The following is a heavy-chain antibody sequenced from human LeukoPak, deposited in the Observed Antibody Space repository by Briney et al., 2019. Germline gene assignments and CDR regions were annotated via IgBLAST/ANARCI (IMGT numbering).Heavy chain of an antibody. CDR1: GGSISSYY. J-gene: IGHJ3*02. CDR2: IYTSGST. CDR3: ARGLFSHYYDSSGYSTHDAFDI. V-gene: IGHV4-4*07. Sequence: SETLSLTCTVSGGSISSYYWNWIQQPAGKGLEWIGRIYTSGSTNYNPSLKSRVTMSVDTSKNQFSLKLSSVTAADTAVYYCARGLFSHYYDSSGYSTHDAFDIWGQGTMVTVSS. D-gene: IGHD3-22*01.